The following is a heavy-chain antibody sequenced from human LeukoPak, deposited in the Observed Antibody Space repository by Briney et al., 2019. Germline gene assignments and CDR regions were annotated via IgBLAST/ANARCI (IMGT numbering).Heavy chain of an antibody. CDR3: ARLGVGIAAARLFDY. D-gene: IGHD6-13*01. CDR1: GGSINSYY. CDR2: VFNTVQT. J-gene: IGHJ4*02. V-gene: IGHV4-59*12. Sequence: SETLSLTCTVSGGSINSYYWAWIRQPPGKRLEWIGYVFNTVQTKYNPSLKSRVGMSMDSPKKQFSLKLSSVTAADTAVYYCARLGVGIAAARLFDYWGQGTLVTVSS.